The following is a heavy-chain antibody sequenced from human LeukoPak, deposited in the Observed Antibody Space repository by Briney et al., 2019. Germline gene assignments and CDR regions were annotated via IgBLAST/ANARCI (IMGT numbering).Heavy chain of an antibody. V-gene: IGHV1-18*01. Sequence: ASVKVSCKVSGDTFTSYGFSWVRQAPGQGLEWMGWISGYNGNTKYAQKLQGRVTMTTDTSTSTAYMDLRSLRSDDTAVYYCAGVRGSGSQSYYFDYWGQGTLVTVSS. D-gene: IGHD1-26*01. CDR3: AGVRGSGSQSYYFDY. CDR1: GDTFTSYG. CDR2: ISGYNGNT. J-gene: IGHJ4*02.